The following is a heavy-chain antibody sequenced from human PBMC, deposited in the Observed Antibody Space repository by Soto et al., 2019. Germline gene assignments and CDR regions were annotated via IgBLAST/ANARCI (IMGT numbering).Heavy chain of an antibody. Sequence: QVQLVQSGAEVKKPGSSVKVSCKASGGTFSSYAISWVRQAPGQGLEWMGGIIPIFGTANYAQKFQGRVTITADKSTSTAYIALSRLRSEDTAVYYCASSIQLWTLPYIGFDPWGQGTLVTVSS. V-gene: IGHV1-69*06. J-gene: IGHJ5*02. D-gene: IGHD5-18*01. CDR1: GGTFSSYA. CDR3: ASSIQLWTLPYIGFDP. CDR2: IIPIFGTA.